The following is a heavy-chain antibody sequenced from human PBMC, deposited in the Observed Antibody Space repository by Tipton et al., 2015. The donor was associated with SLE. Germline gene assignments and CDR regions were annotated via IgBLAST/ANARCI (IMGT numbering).Heavy chain of an antibody. D-gene: IGHD2-8*01. CDR3: ARHDTNYGRNWFDP. J-gene: IGHJ5*02. CDR1: GGSISSHY. V-gene: IGHV4-59*08. CDR2: IYYSGST. Sequence: TLSLTCTVSGGSISSHYWRWIRQPPGKGLEWIGYIYYSGSTTYNPSLKSRATISVDTAKNQFSLKLSSVTAADTAVYYCARHDTNYGRNWFDPWGQGTLVTVSS.